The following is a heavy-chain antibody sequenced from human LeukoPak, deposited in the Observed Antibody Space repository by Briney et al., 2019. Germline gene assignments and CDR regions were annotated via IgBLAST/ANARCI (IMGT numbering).Heavy chain of an antibody. Sequence: GGSLRLSCTASGFMFSDYWMSWVRQAPGKGPEWVANINPAGSQQYSVDSLKGRFTVSRDNAKKSFYLQMYYLRAEDTAVYYCVKWGPYCSTHYCPALESWGQGTLVTVSS. CDR1: GFMFSDYW. D-gene: IGHD4-11*01. CDR3: VKWGPYCSTHYCPALES. V-gene: IGHV3-7*01. CDR2: INPAGSQQ. J-gene: IGHJ4*02.